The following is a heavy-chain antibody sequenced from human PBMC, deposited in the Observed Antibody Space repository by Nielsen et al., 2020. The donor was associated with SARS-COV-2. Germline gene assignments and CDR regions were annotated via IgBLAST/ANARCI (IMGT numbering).Heavy chain of an antibody. D-gene: IGHD5-18*01. Sequence: GESLKISCAASGFSFTYYTMNWIRQAPGQGLEWVSSISSDSTYISYADSVQGRFAISRDNAKNSLYLQMNNLRAGDTAVYYCTADRRYSHYWGHGTLVAVSS. J-gene: IGHJ4*01. CDR1: GFSFTYYT. V-gene: IGHV3-21*01. CDR2: ISSDSTYI. CDR3: TADRRYSHY.